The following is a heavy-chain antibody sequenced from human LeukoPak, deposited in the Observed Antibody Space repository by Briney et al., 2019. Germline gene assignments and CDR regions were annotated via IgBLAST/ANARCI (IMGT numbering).Heavy chain of an antibody. D-gene: IGHD3-22*01. Sequence: ASVKVSCKASGYTFTGYYMHWVRQAPGQGLEWMGWINPNSGGTNYAQKFQGRVTMTRDTSISTAYMELSRLRSDDTAVYYCARYRFYYDSTLFDYWGQGTLVTVSS. CDR1: GYTFTGYY. J-gene: IGHJ4*02. CDR3: ARYRFYYDSTLFDY. V-gene: IGHV1-2*02. CDR2: INPNSGGT.